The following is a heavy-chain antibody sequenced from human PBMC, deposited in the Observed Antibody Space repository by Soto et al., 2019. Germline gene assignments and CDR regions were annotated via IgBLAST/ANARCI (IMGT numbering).Heavy chain of an antibody. CDR1: GGPFRAYY. Sequence: QVQLQQWGAGLLKPSETLSLTCAVYGGPFRAYYWSWIRQPPGKGLEWIGQINHSGSSNYNPSLKSRVTMSVDTSKNQFSLKLRSVTAADTAVYYCARREITVRGAPLFRRRSSNDAFDMWGQGTMVTVSS. D-gene: IGHD3-10*01. V-gene: IGHV4-34*01. CDR2: INHSGSS. J-gene: IGHJ3*02. CDR3: ARREITVRGAPLFRRRSSNDAFDM.